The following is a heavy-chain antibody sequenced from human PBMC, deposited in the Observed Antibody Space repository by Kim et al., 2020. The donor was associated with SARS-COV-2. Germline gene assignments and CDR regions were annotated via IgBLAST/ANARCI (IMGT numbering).Heavy chain of an antibody. CDR1: GFTVSTNY. CDR3: ARDLNF. V-gene: IGHV3-53*01. Sequence: GGSLRLSCAASGFTVSTNYMSWVRQAPGKGLEWVSVSYAGNTDYADTVKGRVIITSDYSKNTLYLQMRSLRAEDTALYYCARDLNFWGQGTLVTVSS. CDR2: SYAGNT. J-gene: IGHJ4*02.